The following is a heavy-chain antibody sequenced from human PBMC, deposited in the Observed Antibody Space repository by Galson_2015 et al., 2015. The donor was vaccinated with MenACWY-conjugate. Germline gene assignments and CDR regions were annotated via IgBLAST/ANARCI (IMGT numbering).Heavy chain of an antibody. CDR3: ARNYGSGTYYMGWFDP. CDR1: RISFRTYN. Sequence: SLRLSCAASRISFRTYNMNWVRQAPGKGLEWVSYISSTSTTIYYADSVKGRFTISRDNAKNSLYLQMNSLRDEDTAVYYCARNYGSGTYYMGWFDPWGQGTLVTVPS. CDR2: ISSTSTTI. J-gene: IGHJ5*02. D-gene: IGHD3-10*01. V-gene: IGHV3-48*02.